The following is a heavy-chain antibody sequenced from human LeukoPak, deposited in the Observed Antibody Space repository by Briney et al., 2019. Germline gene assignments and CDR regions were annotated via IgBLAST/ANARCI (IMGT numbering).Heavy chain of an antibody. D-gene: IGHD3-16*01. CDR3: AREPWGGSN. Sequence: SETLSLTCAVYGGSFSGYYWSWLRQPPGKGLEWIGEINHSGSTNYNPSLKSRVTISVDTYKNQFSLKLSSVTAADTAVYYCAREPWGGSNWGQGTLVTVSS. CDR1: GGSFSGYY. J-gene: IGHJ4*02. CDR2: INHSGST. V-gene: IGHV4-34*01.